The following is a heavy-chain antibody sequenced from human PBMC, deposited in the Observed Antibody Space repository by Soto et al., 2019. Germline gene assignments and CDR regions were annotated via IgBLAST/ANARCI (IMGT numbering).Heavy chain of an antibody. Sequence: PSATLSLTCTASGGSISSYYWSWIRQPPGKGLEWIWYIYYSGSTNYNPSLKSRVTISVDTYKNQFYLKLSSVTAADTAVYYCARVTRGYSYGFVGYVGQGTLVTVSS. V-gene: IGHV4-59*01. J-gene: IGHJ4*02. CDR1: GGSISSYY. CDR2: IYYSGST. CDR3: ARVTRGYSYGFVGY. D-gene: IGHD5-18*01.